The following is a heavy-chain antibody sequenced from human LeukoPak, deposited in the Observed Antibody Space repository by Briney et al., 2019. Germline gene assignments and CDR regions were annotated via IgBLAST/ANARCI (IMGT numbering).Heavy chain of an antibody. D-gene: IGHD2-15*01. V-gene: IGHV3-30-3*01. Sequence: GRSLRLSCAASGFTFNTYAMHWVRQAAGKGLEWVAVISYDANNKYYANSVKGRFTISRDNSKDTSYLQMNSLGTEDTAVYYCARDRPPGGSCLDYWGQGTLVTVSS. CDR2: ISYDANNK. J-gene: IGHJ4*02. CDR3: ARDRPPGGSCLDY. CDR1: GFTFNTYA.